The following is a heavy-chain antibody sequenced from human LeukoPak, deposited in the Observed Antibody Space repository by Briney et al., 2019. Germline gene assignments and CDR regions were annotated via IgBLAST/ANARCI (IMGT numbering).Heavy chain of an antibody. Sequence: SETLSLTCNVSGYSISSGYYWAWIRQSPGKGLEWIGSIYHSGSTYYNPSLKSRVTMSVDTSKNQFSLRLNSVTAADTAVYYCARVRGPWNGYSHHYYYYYMDVWGKGTTVTVSS. CDR2: IYHSGST. J-gene: IGHJ6*03. CDR3: ARVRGPWNGYSHHYYYYYMDV. CDR1: GYSISSGYY. D-gene: IGHD3-3*01. V-gene: IGHV4-38-2*02.